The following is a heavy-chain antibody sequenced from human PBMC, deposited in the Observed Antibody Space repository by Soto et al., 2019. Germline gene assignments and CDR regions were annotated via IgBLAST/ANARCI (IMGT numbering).Heavy chain of an antibody. J-gene: IGHJ4*02. Sequence: SETLSVTCTVSGGSINSRSYFWVWIRQPPGKGLEWIGSISYTGRTYYSPSLKSRVTISVDTSKNQFFPKLSSVTAADTAVYYCARQAVDEGYSSGWYFDHWGQGILVTVSS. V-gene: IGHV4-39*01. CDR2: ISYTGRT. CDR1: GGSINSRSYF. D-gene: IGHD6-19*01. CDR3: ARQAVDEGYSSGWYFDH.